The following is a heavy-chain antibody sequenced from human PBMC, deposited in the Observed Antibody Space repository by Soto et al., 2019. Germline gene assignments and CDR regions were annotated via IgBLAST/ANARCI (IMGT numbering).Heavy chain of an antibody. CDR3: ARVNIVIVPAAMTPLDY. D-gene: IGHD2-2*01. Sequence: KPSETLSLTCTVSGDSISSFYWTWIRQPPGKGLEWVGYIFSSGSTNYNPSLKSRVTISVDASKNQFSLRLSSVTAADTAVYYCARVNIVIVPAAMTPLDYWGQGTLVTVSS. V-gene: IGHV4-59*12. CDR2: IFSSGST. J-gene: IGHJ4*02. CDR1: GDSISSFY.